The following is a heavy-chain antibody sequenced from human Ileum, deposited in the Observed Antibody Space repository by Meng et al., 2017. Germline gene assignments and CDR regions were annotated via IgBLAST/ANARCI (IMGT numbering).Heavy chain of an antibody. J-gene: IGHJ4*02. CDR3: VRAGSSTSPPHDY. CDR1: GDIITAYQ. D-gene: IGHD3-10*01. V-gene: IGHV1-46*04. Sequence: QEQLCTGGGGGKRAGGSVKLSADGAGDIITAYQRHWIREAPGQGFEWMGMIRCSGGSKSYPHTVQRKVTMTSETSTGTVNLKLTSLRSGDTAVYFCVRAGSSTSPPHDYWGQGTLVTVSS. CDR2: IRCSGGSK.